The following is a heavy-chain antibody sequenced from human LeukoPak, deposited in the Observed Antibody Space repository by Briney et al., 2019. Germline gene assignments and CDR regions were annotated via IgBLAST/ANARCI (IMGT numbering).Heavy chain of an antibody. D-gene: IGHD6-6*01. CDR1: GGSISNYY. J-gene: IGHJ4*02. V-gene: IGHV4-59*08. CDR2: IYYSGST. Sequence: SETLSLTCTVSGGSISNYYWSWIRQPPGKGLEWIGYIYYSGSTNYNPSLKSRVTISVDRSKNQFSLKLSSVTAADTAVYYCARVVIEYSSSFDYWGQGTLVTVSS. CDR3: ARVVIEYSSSFDY.